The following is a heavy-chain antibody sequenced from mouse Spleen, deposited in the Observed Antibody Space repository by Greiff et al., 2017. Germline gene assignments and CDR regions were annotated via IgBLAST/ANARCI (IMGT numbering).Heavy chain of an antibody. J-gene: IGHJ2*01. D-gene: IGHD2-4*01. CDR2: ISYDGSN. V-gene: IGHV3-6*01. CDR1: GYSITSGYY. Sequence: VQLQQSGPGLVKPSQSLSLTCSVTGYSITSGYYWNWIRQFPGNKLEWMGYISYDGSNNYNPSLKNRISITRDTSKNQFFLKLNSVTTEDTATYYCARRDYARGLFDYWGQGTTLTVSS. CDR3: ARRDYARGLFDY.